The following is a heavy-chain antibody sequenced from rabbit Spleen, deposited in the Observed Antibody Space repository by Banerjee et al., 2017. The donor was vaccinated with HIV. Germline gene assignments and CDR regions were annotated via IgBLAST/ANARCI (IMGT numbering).Heavy chain of an antibody. CDR3: VRDTAGNGGYVFDL. CDR2: IYAGSSGDT. V-gene: IGHV1S40*01. CDR1: GFSFSSRYY. Sequence: QSLEESGGDLVKPGASLTLTCTASGFSFSSRYYMCWVRQAPGKGLEWIACIYAGSSGDTYYASWAKGRFTISKTSSTTVTLQMTGLTAADTATYFCVRDTAGNGGYVFDLWGQGTLVTVS. J-gene: IGHJ4*01. D-gene: IGHD1-1*01.